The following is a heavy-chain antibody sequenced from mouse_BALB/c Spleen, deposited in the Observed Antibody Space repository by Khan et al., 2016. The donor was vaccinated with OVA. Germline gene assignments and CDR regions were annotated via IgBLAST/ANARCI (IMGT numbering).Heavy chain of an antibody. CDR3: ARGGGYSAY. CDR2: INPGSGGT. Sequence: QVRLQQSGAELVRPGTSVKVSCKASGYAFTNNLIEWVKQRPGQGLEWIGMINPGSGGTNYNEKFKGKATLTADKSSSTAYMQLYSLTSDDSAVYFCARGGGYSAYWGQGTLVTVSS. CDR1: GYAFTNNL. D-gene: IGHD2-3*01. V-gene: IGHV1-54*01. J-gene: IGHJ3*01.